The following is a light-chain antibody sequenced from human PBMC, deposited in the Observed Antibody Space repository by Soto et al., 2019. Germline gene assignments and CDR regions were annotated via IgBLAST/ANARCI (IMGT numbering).Light chain of an antibody. CDR1: SSDVGGYNY. CDR3: SSYTSSSTVV. V-gene: IGLV2-14*01. J-gene: IGLJ2*01. CDR2: EVS. Sequence: QSGLTQPASVSGSPGQSITISCTGTSSDVGGYNYVSWYQHHPGKAPKLMIYEVSNRPSGVSNRFSGSKSGNTASLTISGLQAEDEADYYCSSYTSSSTVVFGGGTKLTVL.